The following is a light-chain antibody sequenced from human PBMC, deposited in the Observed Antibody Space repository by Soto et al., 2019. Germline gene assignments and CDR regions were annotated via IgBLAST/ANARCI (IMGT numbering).Light chain of an antibody. CDR2: AAF. Sequence: DIQMTQSPSSLSASVGDRVTITCRASQTISTYLNWYQQRPGEAPKLLIYAAFTLESGVPSRFSGSGSGTDFTLTISSLQPEDFATYYCQQSYSTITFGQGTRLEI. CDR3: QQSYSTIT. CDR1: QTISTY. J-gene: IGKJ5*01. V-gene: IGKV1-39*01.